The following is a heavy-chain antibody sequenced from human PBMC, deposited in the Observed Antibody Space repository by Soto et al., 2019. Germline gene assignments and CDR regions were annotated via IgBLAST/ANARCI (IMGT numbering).Heavy chain of an antibody. CDR3: TRGTATGRDFDY. Sequence: EVHLVESGGGLVQPGGSLRLSCAASGFTFSDRYMDWVRQAPGKGLEWVGRSRNKANSYTTEYAASVKGRFTISRDESKNSLDLQMDSLKTEDTAVYYCTRGTATGRDFDYWGQGTLVTVSS. V-gene: IGHV3-72*01. J-gene: IGHJ4*02. CDR1: GFTFSDRY. D-gene: IGHD2-21*02. CDR2: SRNKANSYTT.